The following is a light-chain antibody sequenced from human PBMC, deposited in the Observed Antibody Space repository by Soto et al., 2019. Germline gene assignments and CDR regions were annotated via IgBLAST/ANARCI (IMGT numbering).Light chain of an antibody. Sequence: EIVLTQSPGTLSLSPGERATLSCRASQCVSSSYLAWYQQKPGQAPRLLIYDASSRATGIPDRFSGSGSGTDFTLTISRLEPEDFAVYYCQQYGSSPRTFGQGTKVEIK. CDR2: DAS. J-gene: IGKJ1*01. CDR1: QCVSSSY. CDR3: QQYGSSPRT. V-gene: IGKV3-20*01.